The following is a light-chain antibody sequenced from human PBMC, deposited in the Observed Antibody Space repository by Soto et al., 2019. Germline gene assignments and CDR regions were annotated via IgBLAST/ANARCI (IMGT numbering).Light chain of an antibody. CDR1: QDIRTW. Sequence: DIQMTQSPSSVSASVGDRVTITCRASQDIRTWLAWYQQKPGKAPKLLIYVSSSLQSGVPLRFSGSGSGTDFTLTISSLQPEDFATYYCQQANSFPFTFGPGTKVDLK. CDR3: QQANSFPFT. J-gene: IGKJ3*01. V-gene: IGKV1-12*02. CDR2: VSS.